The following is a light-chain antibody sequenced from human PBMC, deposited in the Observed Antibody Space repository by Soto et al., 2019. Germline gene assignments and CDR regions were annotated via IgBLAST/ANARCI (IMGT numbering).Light chain of an antibody. CDR3: QQRGNWPSLT. CDR1: QSISTY. V-gene: IGKV3-11*01. CDR2: DAS. J-gene: IGKJ4*01. Sequence: EIVLTQSPVTLSLSPRERATLSCRASQSISTYLAWYQQKPGQAPRLLIYDASNRATGVPARISGSGSGTDFTLTISSLEPEDFAVYYCQQRGNWPSLTFGGGTKVEIK.